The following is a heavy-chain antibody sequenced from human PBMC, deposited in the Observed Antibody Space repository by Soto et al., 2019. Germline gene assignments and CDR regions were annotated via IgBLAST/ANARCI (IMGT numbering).Heavy chain of an antibody. CDR2: ISAYNGNT. CDR1: GYTFTNYG. V-gene: IGHV1-18*01. J-gene: IGHJ4*02. Sequence: QVQLVQSGAEVKKPGASVKVSCKASGYTFTNYGISWVRQAPGQGLEWMGWISAYNGNTNYAQILQGRVTMTTDTSTTTAYLEVRSLRFDDTAVYYCARDGSRMTPTYYVDYWGQGTLVTVSS. D-gene: IGHD1-26*01. CDR3: ARDGSRMTPTYYVDY.